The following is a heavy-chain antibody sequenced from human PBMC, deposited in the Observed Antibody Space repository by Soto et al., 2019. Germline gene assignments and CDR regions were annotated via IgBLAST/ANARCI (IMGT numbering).Heavy chain of an antibody. CDR2: VYYTGST. CDR1: GGSISSSY. Sequence: SETLSLTCTVSGGSISSSYWSWIRQSPGKGLEWLGYVYYTGSTNYSPSLRSRVSISVDTSKNEFSLRLSSVTAADTAVYFCARSVAVPGAHIDYWGQGTQVTVSS. CDR3: ARSVAVPGAHIDY. V-gene: IGHV4-59*01. D-gene: IGHD6-19*01. J-gene: IGHJ4*02.